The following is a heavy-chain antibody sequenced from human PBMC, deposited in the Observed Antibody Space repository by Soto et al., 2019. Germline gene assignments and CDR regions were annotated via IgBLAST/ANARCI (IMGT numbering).Heavy chain of an antibody. D-gene: IGHD2-21*02. V-gene: IGHV1-46*01. CDR1: GDTFTDYY. CDR2: VNPSGGHT. J-gene: IGHJ4*02. Sequence: QVQLMQSGAEVKKPGASVKVSCKASGDTFTDYYIHWVRQAPGQGLEWMGTVNPSGGHTTYAQHFLGRVTKTMDTSPSTRYRELTSLTSDDTAVYYCARGGHVVVVTAALDYWGQGTLVTVSS. CDR3: ARGGHVVVVTAALDY.